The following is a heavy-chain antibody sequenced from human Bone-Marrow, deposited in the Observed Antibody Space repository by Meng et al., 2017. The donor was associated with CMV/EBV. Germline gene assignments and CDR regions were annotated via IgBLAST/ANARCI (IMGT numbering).Heavy chain of an antibody. D-gene: IGHD3-10*01. J-gene: IGHJ4*02. CDR2: STPSLCTE. Sequence: SCRPFGGTLRSYTIRWAREAPGKGLEWRGGSTPSLCTENYAKKFQGRVTITADKSTSTAYMELSSLKASDTAMYYCARRGGFGELLDYWGQGTLVTVSS. CDR1: GGTLRSYT. V-gene: IGHV1-69*06. CDR3: ARRGGFGELLDY.